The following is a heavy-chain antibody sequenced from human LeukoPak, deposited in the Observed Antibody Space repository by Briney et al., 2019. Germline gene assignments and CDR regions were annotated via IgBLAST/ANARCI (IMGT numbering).Heavy chain of an antibody. CDR3: ARDSGSGSNDY. V-gene: IGHV1-3*01. Sequence: ASVKVSCKASGYTFTSYAIHWVRQAPGQRLEWMGWISAGNGNTKYSQNFQGRVTFISNTSATTAFMELSSLRSEDAAVYYCARDSGSGSNDYWGQGTLVTVSS. CDR2: ISAGNGNT. CDR1: GYTFTSYA. D-gene: IGHD1-26*01. J-gene: IGHJ4*02.